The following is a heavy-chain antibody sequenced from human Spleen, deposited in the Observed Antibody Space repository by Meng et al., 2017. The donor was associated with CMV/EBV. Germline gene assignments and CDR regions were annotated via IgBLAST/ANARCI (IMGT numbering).Heavy chain of an antibody. J-gene: IGHJ4*02. CDR3: ARDDNWGPDY. D-gene: IGHD7-27*01. V-gene: IGHV1-2*02. Sequence: ASVKVSCKASGYTFTAYYMHWVRQAPGQGLEWMGWINPSSGGTNYAQNFQGRVTMTRDTSTRTVYMELSSLRSDDTAMYYCARDDNWGPDYWGQGTLVTVSS. CDR1: GYTFTAYY. CDR2: INPSSGGT.